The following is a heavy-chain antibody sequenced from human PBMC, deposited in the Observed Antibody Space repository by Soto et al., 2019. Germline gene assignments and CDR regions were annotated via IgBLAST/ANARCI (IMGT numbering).Heavy chain of an antibody. CDR3: ARDYDSSGYSRRAFGY. V-gene: IGHV1-69*13. CDR2: IIPIFGTA. D-gene: IGHD3-22*01. J-gene: IGHJ4*02. CDR1: GGTFSSYA. Sequence: GASVKVSCKASGGTFSSYAISWVRQAPGQGLEWMGGIIPIFGTANYAQKFQGRVTITADESTRTAYMELSSLRSEDTAVYYCARDYDSSGYSRRAFGYWGQGTLVTVSS.